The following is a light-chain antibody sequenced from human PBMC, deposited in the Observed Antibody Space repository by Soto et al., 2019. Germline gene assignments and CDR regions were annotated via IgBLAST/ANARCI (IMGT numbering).Light chain of an antibody. CDR2: GAS. Sequence: EIVLTQSPGTPSLSPGERATLSCRASQSVSSSYLAWYQQKPGQAPRLLIYGASSRATGIPDGFSGSGSGTDFTLTISRLEPEDFAVYYCQQYGSSRTFGQGTKVDIK. CDR1: QSVSSSY. CDR3: QQYGSSRT. V-gene: IGKV3-20*01. J-gene: IGKJ1*01.